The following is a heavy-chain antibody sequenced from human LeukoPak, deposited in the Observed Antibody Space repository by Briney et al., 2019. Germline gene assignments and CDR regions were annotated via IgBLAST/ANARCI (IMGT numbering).Heavy chain of an antibody. D-gene: IGHD2-15*01. CDR2: IKQDGSEK. J-gene: IGHJ4*02. CDR1: GVTFSSCW. Sequence: GGSLRLSCAASGVTFSSCWMTWVRQAPGKGLEWVANIKQDGSEKCYVDSVKGRFTISRDNAKNSLYLQMNSLRAEDTAVYYCTRDTGCSGGTCYSFYDYWGQGTLVTVSS. V-gene: IGHV3-7*01. CDR3: TRDTGCSGGTCYSFYDY.